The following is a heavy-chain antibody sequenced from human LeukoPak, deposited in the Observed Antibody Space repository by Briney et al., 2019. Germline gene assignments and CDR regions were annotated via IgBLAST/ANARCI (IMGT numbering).Heavy chain of an antibody. V-gene: IGHV3-11*01. J-gene: IGHJ4*02. CDR1: GFTFSDYY. CDR2: ISSSGSTI. CDR3: ARDPYGDYSKFDY. Sequence: GGSLRLSCAASGFTFSDYYMSWIRHAPGKGLGWVSYISSSGSTIYYADSVKGRFTISRDNAKNSLYLQMNSLRAEDTAVYYCARDPYGDYSKFDYWGQGTLVTVSS. D-gene: IGHD4-17*01.